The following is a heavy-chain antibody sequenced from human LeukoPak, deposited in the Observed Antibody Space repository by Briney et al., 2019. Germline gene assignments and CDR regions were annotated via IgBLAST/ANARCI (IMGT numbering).Heavy chain of an antibody. CDR1: GFTFSSYA. Sequence: GGSLRLSCAASGFTFSSYAMHWVRQAPGKGLEYVSAISSNRGSTYYANSVKGRFTISRDNSKNTLYLQMGSLRAEDMAVYYCARDLDYWGQGTLVTVSS. CDR2: ISSNRGST. CDR3: ARDLDY. V-gene: IGHV3-64*01. J-gene: IGHJ4*02.